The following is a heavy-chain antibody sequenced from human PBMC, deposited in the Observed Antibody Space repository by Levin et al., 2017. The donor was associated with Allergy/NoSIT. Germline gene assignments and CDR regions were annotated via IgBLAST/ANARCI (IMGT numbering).Heavy chain of an antibody. CDR2: INWNGGST. Sequence: PGGSLRLSCAASGFTFDDYGMSWVRQAPGKGLEWVSGINWNGGSTGYADSVKGRFTISRDNAKNSLYLQMNSLRAEDTALYHCARVRAGTLYSDYWGQGTLVTVSS. CDR3: ARVRAGTLYSDY. J-gene: IGHJ4*02. D-gene: IGHD1-14*01. CDR1: GFTFDDYG. V-gene: IGHV3-20*01.